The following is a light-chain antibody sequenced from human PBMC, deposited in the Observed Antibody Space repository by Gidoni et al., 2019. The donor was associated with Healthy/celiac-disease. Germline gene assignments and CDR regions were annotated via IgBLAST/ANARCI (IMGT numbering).Light chain of an antibody. V-gene: IGKV4-1*01. CDR1: QSVLYSSNNKNY. Sequence: DIVMTQWPDSRAVWLGERATINCKSSQSVLYSSNNKNYLAWYQQKPGQPPKLLIYWASTRESGVPDRFSGSGSGTDFTLTISSLQAEDVAVYYCQQYHSTPYSFGQGTKLEIK. J-gene: IGKJ2*03. CDR2: WAS. CDR3: QQYHSTPYS.